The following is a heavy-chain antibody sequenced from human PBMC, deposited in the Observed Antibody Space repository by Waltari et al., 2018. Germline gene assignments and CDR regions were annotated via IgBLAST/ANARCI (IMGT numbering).Heavy chain of an antibody. CDR1: GGSISSSSSY. CDR3: ARTYYYDSSGWTFDY. CDR2: IYYSGST. V-gene: IGHV4-39*07. Sequence: QLQLQESGPGLVKPSETLSLTCTVSGGSISSSSSYWGWIRQPPGKGLEWTGSIYYSGSTYYNPSLKSRVTISVDTSKNQFSLKLSSVTAADTAVYYCARTYYYDSSGWTFDYWGQGTLVTVSS. D-gene: IGHD3-22*01. J-gene: IGHJ4*02.